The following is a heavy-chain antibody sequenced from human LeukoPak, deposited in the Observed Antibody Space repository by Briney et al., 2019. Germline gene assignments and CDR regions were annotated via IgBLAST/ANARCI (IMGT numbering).Heavy chain of an antibody. CDR2: ISYDGSNK. D-gene: IGHD6-19*01. V-gene: IGHV3-30*18. Sequence: HPGGSLRLSCAASGFTFSSYGMHWVRQAPGKGLEWVAVISYDGSNKYYADSVKGRFTISRDNSKNTLYLQMNSLRAEDTAVYYCAKVSSSGWPAPTSYYFDYWGQGTLVTVSS. J-gene: IGHJ4*02. CDR3: AKVSSSGWPAPTSYYFDY. CDR1: GFTFSSYG.